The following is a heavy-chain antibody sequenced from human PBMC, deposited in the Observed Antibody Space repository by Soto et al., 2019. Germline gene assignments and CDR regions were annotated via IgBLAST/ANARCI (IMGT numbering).Heavy chain of an antibody. CDR1: GGSISSSSYY. CDR2: IYYSGST. D-gene: IGHD6-19*01. Sequence: QLQLQESGPGLVKPSETLSLTCTVSGGSISSSSYYWGWIRQPPGKGLEWIGSIYYSGSTYYNPSLKSRVTISVDTSKNQFSLKLSSVTAADTAVYYCARTPVAGPIYVIDYWGQGTLVTVSS. CDR3: ARTPVAGPIYVIDY. V-gene: IGHV4-39*01. J-gene: IGHJ4*02.